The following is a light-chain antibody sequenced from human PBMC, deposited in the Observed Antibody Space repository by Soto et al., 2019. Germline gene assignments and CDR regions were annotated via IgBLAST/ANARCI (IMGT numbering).Light chain of an antibody. CDR1: QSLLHSEGKTY. CDR3: MQSIRLPFT. Sequence: EMVMTQTPLSLSVIPGQPASISCKSSQSLLHSEGKTYLYWFVRKPGQPPQLLFYEVSNRFSGVPDRFSGSGSGTDFTLTISRVEAEDSGLYYCMQSIRLPFTFGQGTKLEI. CDR2: EVS. V-gene: IGKV2D-29*01. J-gene: IGKJ2*01.